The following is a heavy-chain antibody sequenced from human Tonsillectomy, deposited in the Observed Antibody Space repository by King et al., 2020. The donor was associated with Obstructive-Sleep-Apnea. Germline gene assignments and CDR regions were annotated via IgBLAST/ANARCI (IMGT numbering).Heavy chain of an antibody. CDR1: GGSISSYY. D-gene: IGHD3-22*01. CDR3: ARGGVDYYDSSGFYSRTNWFDP. J-gene: IGHJ5*02. CDR2: IYYSGIT. Sequence: QLQESGPGLVKTSETLSLTCTVSGGSISSYYWSWIRQTPGKGLQWIGYIYYSGITNYNPSLKSRVTTSVDTSKNQFSLKLSSVTAADPAVYYCARGGVDYYDSSGFYSRTNWFDPWGQGTLVTVAS. V-gene: IGHV4-59*01.